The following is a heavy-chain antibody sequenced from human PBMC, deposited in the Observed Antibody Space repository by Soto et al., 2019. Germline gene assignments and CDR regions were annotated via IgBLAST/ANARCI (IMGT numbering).Heavy chain of an antibody. J-gene: IGHJ4*02. CDR2: ISHLEST. V-gene: IGHV4-30-2*06. CDR3: ARGGGYDSFDY. CDR1: GASISYGGYS. Sequence: QLQLQESGSGLVKTSETLSLTCTVSGASISYGGYSWSWIRQSPGKGLEWIGYISHLESTYFHPSFKGRLNMSIDRNRDQFSLKLSSVTAADMAVYYCARGGGYDSFDYWGQGVLVTVSS. D-gene: IGHD5-12*01.